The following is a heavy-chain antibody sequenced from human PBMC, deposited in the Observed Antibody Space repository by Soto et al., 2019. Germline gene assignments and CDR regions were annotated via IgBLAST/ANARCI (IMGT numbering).Heavy chain of an antibody. J-gene: IGHJ6*02. CDR2: ISAYNGNT. CDR3: ASSTLDIVVVPAAMTCMDV. CDR1: GYTFTNYG. Sequence: ACLKVSCKASGYTFTNYGKSSGRQAPGQGLARLGWISAYNGNTNYAQKLQGRVTMTTDTSTSTAYMELRSLRSDDTAVYYCASSTLDIVVVPAAMTCMDVWGQGTTVTVSS. V-gene: IGHV1-18*01. D-gene: IGHD2-2*03.